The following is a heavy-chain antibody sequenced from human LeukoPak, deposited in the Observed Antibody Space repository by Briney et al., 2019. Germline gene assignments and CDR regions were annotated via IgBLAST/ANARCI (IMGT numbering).Heavy chain of an antibody. J-gene: IGHJ4*02. Sequence: PGGSLRLSCAASGFTFSGYSMNWVRQAPGKGLEWVSSISSSSSYIYYADSVKGRFTISRDNAKNSLYLQMNSLRAEDTAVYYCAISGIAAAVFVYWGQGTLVTVSS. CDR1: GFTFSGYS. D-gene: IGHD6-13*01. V-gene: IGHV3-21*01. CDR3: AISGIAAAVFVY. CDR2: ISSSSSYI.